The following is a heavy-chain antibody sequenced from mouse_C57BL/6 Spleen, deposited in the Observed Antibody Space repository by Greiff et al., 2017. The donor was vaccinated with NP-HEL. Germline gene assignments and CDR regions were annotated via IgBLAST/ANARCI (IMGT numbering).Heavy chain of an antibody. CDR2: INPYNGGT. CDR3: ARTSYYGSSFDY. Sequence: EVQLQQSGPVLVKPGASVKMSCKASGYTFTDYYMNWVKQSHGKSLEWIGVINPYNGGTSYNQKFKGKATLTVDKSSSPAYMELNSLTSEDSAVYYCARTSYYGSSFDYWGQGTTLTVSS. J-gene: IGHJ2*01. CDR1: GYTFTDYY. D-gene: IGHD1-1*01. V-gene: IGHV1-19*01.